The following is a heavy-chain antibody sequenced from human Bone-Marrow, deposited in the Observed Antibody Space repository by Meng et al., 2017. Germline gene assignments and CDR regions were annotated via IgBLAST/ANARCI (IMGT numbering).Heavy chain of an antibody. Sequence: QVQVGESGGGVVQPVRSLRLCCAAPGFTFSSYAMHWVRQAPGKGLEWVAVISYDGSNKYYADSVKGRFTISRDNSKNTLYLQMNSLRAEDTAVYYCARDQRGSLDYWGQGTLVTVSS. CDR3: ARDQRGSLDY. J-gene: IGHJ4*02. D-gene: IGHD3-16*01. V-gene: IGHV3-30*04. CDR1: GFTFSSYA. CDR2: ISYDGSNK.